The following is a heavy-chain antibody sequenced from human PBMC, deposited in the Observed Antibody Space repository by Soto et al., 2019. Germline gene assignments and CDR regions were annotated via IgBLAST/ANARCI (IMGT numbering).Heavy chain of an antibody. CDR2: IWYDGSNK. V-gene: IGHV3-33*01. D-gene: IGHD3-9*01. CDR3: ARDWGRITISQRIGMDV. Sequence: GGSLRLSCAASGFTFSSYGMHWVRQAPGKGLEWVAVIWYDGSNKYYADSVKGRFTISRDNSKNTLYLQMNSLRAEDTAVYYCARDWGRITISQRIGMDVWGQGTTVTVSS. J-gene: IGHJ6*02. CDR1: GFTFSSYG.